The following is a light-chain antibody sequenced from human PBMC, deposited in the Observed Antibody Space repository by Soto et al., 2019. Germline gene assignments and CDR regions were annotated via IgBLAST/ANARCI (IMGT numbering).Light chain of an antibody. J-gene: IGLJ1*01. V-gene: IGLV1-51*02. CDR1: SSNIGNKY. Sequence: QSVLTQPPSVSAAPGQKVTISCSGSSSNIGNKYVSWYQQLPGTAPKLLIYENNKRPAGIPDRFSGSKSGTSATLGITGLQTGDEADYYCETWDSSLTGEDVFGTGTKVTVL. CDR2: ENN. CDR3: ETWDSSLTGEDV.